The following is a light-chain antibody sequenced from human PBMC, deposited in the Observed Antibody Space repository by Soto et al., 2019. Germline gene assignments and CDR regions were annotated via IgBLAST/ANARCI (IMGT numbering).Light chain of an antibody. CDR1: SSDVVTYKY. CDR3: CSYAGSTTRVV. CDR2: EVS. J-gene: IGLJ2*01. Sequence: QSALTQPASVSGSPGQSIAISCTGTSSDVVTYKYVSWYQQHPGKAPKLMIYEVSIRPSGVSDRFSGSKSVNTASLTISGLRPEDEAYYYCCSYAGSTTRVVFGGGTKVTVL. V-gene: IGLV2-14*01.